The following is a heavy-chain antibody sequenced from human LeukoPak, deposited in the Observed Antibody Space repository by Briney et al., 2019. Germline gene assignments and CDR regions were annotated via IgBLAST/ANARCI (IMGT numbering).Heavy chain of an antibody. J-gene: IGHJ3*02. D-gene: IGHD1-26*01. CDR2: ISGSGGST. Sequence: GGSLRLSCAASGFTFSRSAMSWVRQAPGKGLEWVSGISGSGGSTYFADSVKGRFTISRDNSKNTLYLQMNSLRAEDTALYYCAKALSGSYYSGVFDMWGQGTMVTVSS. CDR3: AKALSGSYYSGVFDM. V-gene: IGHV3-23*01. CDR1: GFTFSRSA.